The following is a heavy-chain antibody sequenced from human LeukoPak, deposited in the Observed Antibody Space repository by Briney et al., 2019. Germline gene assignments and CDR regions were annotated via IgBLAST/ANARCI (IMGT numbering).Heavy chain of an antibody. V-gene: IGHV3-74*01. J-gene: IGHJ6*03. CDR1: GFTFSSYW. Sequence: GGSLRLSCAASGFTFSSYWMHWVRQAPGKGLVWVSRINSDGSSTSYADSVKGRFTISRDNAKNTLYLQMNSLKAEDTAVYYCARDGYDFWSGYYYYYYYMDVWGKGTTVTVSS. D-gene: IGHD3-3*01. CDR3: ARDGYDFWSGYYYYYYYMDV. CDR2: INSDGSST.